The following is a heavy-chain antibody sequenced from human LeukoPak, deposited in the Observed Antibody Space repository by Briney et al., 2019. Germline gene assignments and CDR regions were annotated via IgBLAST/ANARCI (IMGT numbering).Heavy chain of an antibody. CDR2: IIPIFGTA. J-gene: IGHJ4*02. V-gene: IGHV1-69*13. CDR1: GGTFSSYA. Sequence: SVKVSCKASGGTFSSYAISWVRQAPGQGLEWMGGIIPIFGTANYAQKFQGRVTITADEFTSTAYMELSSLRSEDTAVYYCAWGVIYDFWSGYYSLWGQGTLVTVSS. CDR3: AWGVIYDFWSGYYSL. D-gene: IGHD3-3*01.